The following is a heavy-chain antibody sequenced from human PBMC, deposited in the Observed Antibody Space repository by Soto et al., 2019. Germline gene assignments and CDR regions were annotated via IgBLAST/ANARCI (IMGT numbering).Heavy chain of an antibody. CDR1: GFSLSGDGVG. D-gene: IGHD3-3*02. Sequence: QITLKESGPTLVKPTQSLTLTCTVSGFSLSGDGVGVGWIRQPPGKALEWLALIYWDDDQRYSPSLKTRLTITKDTPKNPVVLTMTHMDPVDTATYCCAHAFGGTSWPNDAFDIWGQGTVVTVSS. CDR3: AHAFGGTSWPNDAFDI. V-gene: IGHV2-5*02. CDR2: IYWDDDQ. J-gene: IGHJ3*02.